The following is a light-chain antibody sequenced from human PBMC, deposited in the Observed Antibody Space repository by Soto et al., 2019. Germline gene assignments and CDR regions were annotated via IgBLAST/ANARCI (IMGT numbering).Light chain of an antibody. V-gene: IGLV2-11*01. Sequence: QSVLTQPRSVSGSPGQSVTISCTGTSSDVGGYNYVSWYQQHPGKAPKLTIYDVSKRPSGVPDRFSGSKAGNTASLTISGLQAADEADYYCCSYAGSYTLYVFGSGTKLTVL. CDR3: CSYAGSYTLYV. CDR1: SSDVGGYNY. J-gene: IGLJ1*01. CDR2: DVS.